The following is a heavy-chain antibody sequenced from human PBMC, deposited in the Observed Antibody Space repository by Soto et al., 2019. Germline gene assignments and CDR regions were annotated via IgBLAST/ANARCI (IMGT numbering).Heavy chain of an antibody. D-gene: IGHD3-10*01. V-gene: IGHV1-69*13. CDR2: IIPIFGTA. J-gene: IGHJ6*02. CDR3: ARVRITMVRGTYGMDV. CDR1: GGTFSSYA. Sequence: SVKVSCKASGGTFSSYAISWVRQAPGQGLEWMGGIIPIFGTANYAQKFQGRVTITADESTSTAYMELSSLRSEDTAVYYCARVRITMVRGTYGMDVWGQGTTVTVSS.